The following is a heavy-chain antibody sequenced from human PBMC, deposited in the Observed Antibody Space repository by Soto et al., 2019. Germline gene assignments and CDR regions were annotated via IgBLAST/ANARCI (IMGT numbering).Heavy chain of an antibody. CDR2: ISYDGSDK. D-gene: IGHD2-2*02. V-gene: IGHV3-30*18. CDR1: EFTFSTYV. J-gene: IGHJ6*02. CDR3: AKDYQRLYYNYGMDV. Sequence: QVQLVESGGGVVQPGRSLRLSCAASEFTFSTYVMHWVRQAPGKGLEWLALISYDGSDKYYAGSVKGRFTISRDNSKNTLYLQMNSLRAEDTAVYYCAKDYQRLYYNYGMDVWGPGTTVTVSS.